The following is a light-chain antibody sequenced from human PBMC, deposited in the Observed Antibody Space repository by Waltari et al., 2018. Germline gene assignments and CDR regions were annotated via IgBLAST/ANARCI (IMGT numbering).Light chain of an antibody. CDR1: QTVRTTY. Sequence: EIVLTQSPGTLSLSPGERATLSCRASQTVRTTYLAWYQQKPGQAPTLVIHDTSSRATGIPDRFSGSASGTDFSLTISSLEPEDFAVYYCQQYDISPLTFGGGTKAETK. J-gene: IGKJ4*01. CDR3: QQYDISPLT. CDR2: DTS. V-gene: IGKV3-20*01.